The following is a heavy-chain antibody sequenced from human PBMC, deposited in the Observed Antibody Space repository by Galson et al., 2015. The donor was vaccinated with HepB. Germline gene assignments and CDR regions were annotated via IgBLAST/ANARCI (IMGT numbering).Heavy chain of an antibody. CDR2: INAGNGNT. Sequence: SVKVSCKASGYTFTSYTMHWVRQAPGQRLEWMGWINAGNGNTKYSQKFQGRVTITRDTSASTAYMELSSLRSEDTAVYYCARIGYCSSTSCYGGFDYWGQGTLVTVSS. D-gene: IGHD2-2*01. V-gene: IGHV1-3*01. J-gene: IGHJ4*02. CDR1: GYTFTSYT. CDR3: ARIGYCSSTSCYGGFDY.